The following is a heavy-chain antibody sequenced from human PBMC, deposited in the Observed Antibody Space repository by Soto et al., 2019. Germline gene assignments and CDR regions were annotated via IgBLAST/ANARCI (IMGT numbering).Heavy chain of an antibody. CDR3: ARVGVAEVVVVADTTYYYYMDV. D-gene: IGHD2-15*01. V-gene: IGHV4-59*08. Sequence: PSETLSLTCTGSGGSISSYYWSWIRQPPGKGLEWIGYIYYSGSTNYNPSLKSRVTISVDTSKNQFSLKLSSVTAADTAVYYCARVGVAEVVVVADTTYYYYMDVWAQGTTVPVSS. CDR2: IYYSGST. CDR1: GGSISSYY. J-gene: IGHJ6*03.